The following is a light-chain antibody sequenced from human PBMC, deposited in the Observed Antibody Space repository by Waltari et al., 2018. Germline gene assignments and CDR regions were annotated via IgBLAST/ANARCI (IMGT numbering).Light chain of an antibody. CDR1: ASNIGGNL. Sequence: QSVLTQPPSASGTPGQRVTISCSGSASNIGGNLVNWYQQLPGKAPKLLIYRSEQRPSGVPDRFSASKTGTSASLAISGLQSEDEADYVCASWDDSLNGHWVFGGGTKVTVL. V-gene: IGLV1-44*01. J-gene: IGLJ3*02. CDR3: ASWDDSLNGHWV. CDR2: RSE.